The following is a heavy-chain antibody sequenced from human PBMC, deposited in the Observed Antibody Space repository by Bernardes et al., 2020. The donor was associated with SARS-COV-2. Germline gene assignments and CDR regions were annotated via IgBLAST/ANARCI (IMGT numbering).Heavy chain of an antibody. CDR1: GGSISSYY. J-gene: IGHJ4*02. Sequence: SETLSLTCTVSGGSISSYYWSWIRQPPGKGLEWIGYTHYSESTNDNPSLKSRVTISVDTSKNQFSLKLSSVTAADTAVYYCARDRTAGAGFDYWGQGTLVTVSS. CDR3: ARDRTAGAGFDY. D-gene: IGHD6-19*01. V-gene: IGHV4-59*01. CDR2: THYSEST.